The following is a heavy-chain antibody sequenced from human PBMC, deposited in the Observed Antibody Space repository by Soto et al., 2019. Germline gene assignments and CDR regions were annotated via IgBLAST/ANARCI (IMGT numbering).Heavy chain of an antibody. V-gene: IGHV3-21*01. CDR2: ISSSSSYI. Sequence: AGGSLRLSCAASGLTFSSYSMNWVRQAPGKGLEWVSSISSSSSYIYYADSVQGRFTIARDNAKNSLYLQMTSLRAEDTAVYYCARDSSCDFWSGYITVPGYYYYYGMDVWGQGTTVTVS. CDR1: GLTFSSYS. D-gene: IGHD3-3*01. J-gene: IGHJ6*02. CDR3: ARDSSCDFWSGYITVPGYYYYYGMDV.